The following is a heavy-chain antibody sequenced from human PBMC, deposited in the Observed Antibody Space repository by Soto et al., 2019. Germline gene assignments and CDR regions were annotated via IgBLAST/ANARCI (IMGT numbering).Heavy chain of an antibody. J-gene: IGHJ4*02. V-gene: IGHV3-11*01. D-gene: IGHD1-1*01. CDR1: GFTFSDYY. CDR2: ISISGDTI. CDR3: ASTTWYRFDY. Sequence: GGSLRLSCAASGFTFSDYYMSWIRQAPGRGLEWVSDISISGDTIFYADSVKGRFTTSRDNAKNSLYLQMNSLRAEDTAVYYCASTTWYRFDYWGQGALVTVSS.